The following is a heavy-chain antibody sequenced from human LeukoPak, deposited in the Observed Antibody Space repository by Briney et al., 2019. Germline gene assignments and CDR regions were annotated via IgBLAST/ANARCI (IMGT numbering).Heavy chain of an antibody. D-gene: IGHD3-10*01. CDR2: INPSGGST. CDR1: GYTFTSYY. J-gene: IGHJ6*03. CDR3: ARDFGPLSGPGGVHTPYYYYMDV. Sequence: ASVKVSCKASGYTFTSYYMHWVRQAPGQGLEWMGIINPSGGSTSYAQKFQGRVTMTRDMSTSTVYMELSSLRSEDTAVYYCARDFGPLSGPGGVHTPYYYYMDVWGKGTTVTISS. V-gene: IGHV1-46*01.